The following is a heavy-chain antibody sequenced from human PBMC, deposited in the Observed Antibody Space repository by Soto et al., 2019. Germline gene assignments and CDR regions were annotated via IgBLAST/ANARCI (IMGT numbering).Heavy chain of an antibody. Sequence: QVQLVQSGAEVKKPGSSVKVSCKASGGSFSSYTISWVRQAPGQVPEWMGRSIPVLGIANYAQKFQGRVTITADKSTSTAYMELSSLRSEDTAVYYCARVVDSSGYDWVDGMDVWGQGTTVTVSS. V-gene: IGHV1-69*02. CDR1: GGSFSSYT. D-gene: IGHD3-22*01. CDR3: ARVVDSSGYDWVDGMDV. J-gene: IGHJ6*02. CDR2: SIPVLGIA.